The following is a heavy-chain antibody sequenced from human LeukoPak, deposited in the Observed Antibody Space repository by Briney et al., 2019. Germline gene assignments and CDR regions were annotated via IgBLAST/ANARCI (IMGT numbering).Heavy chain of an antibody. CDR2: INSDGSST. J-gene: IGHJ2*01. Sequence: PGGSLRLSCVASGFTFSSYWMHWVRQDPGKGLVWVSRINSDGSSTSYADSVKGRFTISRDNAKNSLYLQMNSLRAEDTALYYCARGPTVISNWYFDLWGRGTLVTVSS. CDR1: GFTFSSYW. CDR3: ARGPTVISNWYFDL. V-gene: IGHV3-74*01. D-gene: IGHD4-17*01.